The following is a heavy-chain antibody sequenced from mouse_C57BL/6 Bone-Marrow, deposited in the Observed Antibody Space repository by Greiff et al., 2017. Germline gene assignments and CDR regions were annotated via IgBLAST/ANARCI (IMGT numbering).Heavy chain of an antibody. J-gene: IGHJ1*03. D-gene: IGHD1-1*01. CDR3: AITTVVDGYFDV. V-gene: IGHV1-64*01. CDR2: IHPNSGST. CDR1: GYTFTSYW. Sequence: VQLQQPGAELVKPGASVKLSCKASGYTFTSYWMHWVKQRPGQGLEWIGMIHPNSGSTNYNEKFKSKATLTVDKSSSTAYMQLSILTSEDSAVYYCAITTVVDGYFDVWGTGTTVTVSS.